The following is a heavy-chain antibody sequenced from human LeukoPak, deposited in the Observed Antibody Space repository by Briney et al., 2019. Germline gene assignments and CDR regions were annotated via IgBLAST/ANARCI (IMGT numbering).Heavy chain of an antibody. D-gene: IGHD3-10*01. V-gene: IGHV3-21*01. CDR3: AGAGGDPYPYYYYYMDV. J-gene: IGHJ6*03. Sequence: KAGGSLILSCAASGFTFSSYSMNWVRQAPGKGLEWVSSISSSSSYIYYADSVKGRFTISGDNAKNSLYLQMNSLRAEDTVVYYCAGAGGDPYPYYYYYMDVWGKGTTVTVSS. CDR2: ISSSSSYI. CDR1: GFTFSSYS.